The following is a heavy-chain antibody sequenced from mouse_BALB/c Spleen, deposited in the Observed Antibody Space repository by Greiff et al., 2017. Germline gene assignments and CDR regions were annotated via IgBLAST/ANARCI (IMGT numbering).Heavy chain of an antibody. Sequence: VQLKESGAELVKPGASVKLSCTASGFNIKDTYMHWVKQRPEQGLEWIGRIDPANGNTKYDPKFQGKATITADTSSNTAYLQLSSLTSEDTAVYYCASDGSSPRWYFDVWGAGTTVTVSS. J-gene: IGHJ1*01. D-gene: IGHD1-1*01. CDR1: GFNIKDTY. CDR2: IDPANGNT. V-gene: IGHV14-3*02. CDR3: ASDGSSPRWYFDV.